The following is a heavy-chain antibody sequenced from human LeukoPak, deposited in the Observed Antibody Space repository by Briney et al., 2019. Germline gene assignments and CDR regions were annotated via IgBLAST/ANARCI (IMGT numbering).Heavy chain of an antibody. J-gene: IGHJ4*02. V-gene: IGHV3-7*05. D-gene: IGHD1-14*01. CDR2: IKQDASEI. Sequence: GGSLRLSYEASGFTFSSTWMSWVRQPPGKGLEWVAHIKQDASEIYYVDSVKGRFTISRDNAKNSLYLQMNSLRAEDTAFYYCARDPDSPVPFDYWGQGTLVTVSS. CDR3: ARDPDSPVPFDY. CDR1: GFTFSSTW.